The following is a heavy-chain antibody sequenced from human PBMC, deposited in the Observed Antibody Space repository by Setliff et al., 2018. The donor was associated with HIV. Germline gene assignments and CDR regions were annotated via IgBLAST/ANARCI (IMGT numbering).Heavy chain of an antibody. CDR1: GFTFDDYT. Sequence: GGSLRLSCAASGFTFDDYTMHWVRQAPGKGLEWVSVISWNGDSTYYADSVKGRFTISRDNSKNSLYLQMNSLRTEDTALYYCAKDMVAGHVYDILTANLGFDYWGQGTLVTVSS. D-gene: IGHD3-9*01. CDR3: AKDMVAGHVYDILTANLGFDY. CDR2: ISWNGDST. V-gene: IGHV3-43*01. J-gene: IGHJ4*02.